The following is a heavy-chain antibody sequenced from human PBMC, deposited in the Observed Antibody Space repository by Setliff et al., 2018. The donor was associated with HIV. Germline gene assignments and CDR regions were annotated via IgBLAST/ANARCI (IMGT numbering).Heavy chain of an antibody. Sequence: ASVKVSCKASGYTFTSYGISWVRQAPGQGLEWMGRINPNSGGTDYAQKFQARVTMTADTSTTAAYMELRSLTSDDTAMYYCAKGYTWSVVGALDVWGQGTRVTVSS. CDR1: GYTFTSYG. CDR3: AKGYTWSVVGALDV. CDR2: INPNSGGT. J-gene: IGHJ3*01. V-gene: IGHV1-18*01. D-gene: IGHD1-1*01.